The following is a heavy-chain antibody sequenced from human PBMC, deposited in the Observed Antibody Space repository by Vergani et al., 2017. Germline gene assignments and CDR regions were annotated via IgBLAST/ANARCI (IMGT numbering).Heavy chain of an antibody. J-gene: IGHJ4*02. D-gene: IGHD2-8*01. CDR1: GESIRSGSHY. CDR2: IHTRGST. CDR3: ARSRPFCTRGSCPAI. Sequence: QVKLQESGPGLLKPSQTLSLTCTVSGESIRSGSHYWSWLRPPAGKGPEWIRHIHTRGSTDLNPSFKSPVSISVYTSKSQFSLKLNSVTVADAAVYYCARSRPFCTRGSCPAIWGQGTLVTVSS. V-gene: IGHV4-61*02.